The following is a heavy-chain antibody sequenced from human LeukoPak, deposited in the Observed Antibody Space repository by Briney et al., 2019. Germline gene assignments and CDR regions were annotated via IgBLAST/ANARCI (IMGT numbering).Heavy chain of an antibody. CDR3: ARDQAYYYDSSGYYGGFDY. CDR2: INPNSGGT. J-gene: IGHJ4*02. V-gene: IGHV1-2*02. CDR1: GYTFTGYY. Sequence: AASVKVSCKASGYTFTGYYMHWVRQAPGQGLEWMGWINPNSGGTNYAQKFQGRVTMTRDTSISTAYMELSRLRSDDTAVYYCARDQAYYYDSSGYYGGFDYWGQGTLVTVSS. D-gene: IGHD3-22*01.